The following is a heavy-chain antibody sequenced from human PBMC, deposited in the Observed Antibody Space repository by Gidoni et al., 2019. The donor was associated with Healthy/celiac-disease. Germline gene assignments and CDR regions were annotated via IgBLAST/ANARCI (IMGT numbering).Heavy chain of an antibody. V-gene: IGHV1-69*04. Sequence: QVQLVQSGAEGKKPGSSVKVTCKASGGTFSSDAISWVRQAPGQGLEWMGRIIPILGIANYAQKFQGRVTMTADKSTSTAYMVLSSLRSEDTAVYYCASGRERLAYCGGDCYSGDAYWGQGTLVTVSS. D-gene: IGHD2-21*02. CDR2: IIPILGIA. CDR1: GGTFSSDA. CDR3: ASGRERLAYCGGDCYSGDAY. J-gene: IGHJ4*02.